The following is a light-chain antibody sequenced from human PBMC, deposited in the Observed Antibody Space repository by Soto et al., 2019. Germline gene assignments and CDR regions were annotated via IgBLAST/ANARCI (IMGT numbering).Light chain of an antibody. CDR1: QSISSY. CDR2: AAS. J-gene: IGKJ2*01. CDR3: QQGYNTPRT. V-gene: IGKV1-39*01. Sequence: DIQMTQSPSSLSASVGDRVTITCRESQSISSYLNWYQQKPGKAPKLLIYAASSLQSGDPSRFSGSGAGTDFTLTISSLQPEEFATYYCQQGYNTPRTFGQGTKLEIQ.